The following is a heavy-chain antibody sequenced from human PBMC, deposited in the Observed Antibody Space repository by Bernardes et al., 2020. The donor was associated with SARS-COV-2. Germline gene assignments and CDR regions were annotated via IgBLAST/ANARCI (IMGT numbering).Heavy chain of an antibody. D-gene: IGHD4-17*01. CDR1: GFTVSRNY. Sequence: GGSLRLSCAASGFTVSRNYMSWVRQAPGKGLEWVSVIYSGGSTFYADSVKGRFTISRDNSKNTLYLQMNSLRAEDTAVYYCARGYGDYYFDYWGQGTLVTVSS. J-gene: IGHJ4*02. V-gene: IGHV3-53*01. CDR2: IYSGGST. CDR3: ARGYGDYYFDY.